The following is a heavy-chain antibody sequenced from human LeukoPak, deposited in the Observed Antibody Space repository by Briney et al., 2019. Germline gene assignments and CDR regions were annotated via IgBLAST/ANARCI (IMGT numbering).Heavy chain of an antibody. V-gene: IGHV4-38-2*02. CDR2: IYHSGST. D-gene: IGHD1-1*01. CDR3: ARPSGMGPAFDI. J-gene: IGHJ3*02. CDR1: GYSISSGYY. Sequence: SETLSLTCTVSGYSISSGYYWGWIRQPPGKGLEWIGSIYHSGSTNYNPSLKSRVTISLDTSKNQFSLKLSSVTAADTAVYYCARPSGMGPAFDIWGQGTMVTVSS.